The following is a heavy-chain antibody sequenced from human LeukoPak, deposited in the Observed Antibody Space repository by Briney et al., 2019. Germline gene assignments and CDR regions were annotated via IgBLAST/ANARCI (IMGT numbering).Heavy chain of an antibody. V-gene: IGHV3-11*01. CDR3: ARARGVNHWGAFDI. CDR2: ISSSGSTI. Sequence: PGGSLRLSCAASEFTFSDYYMSWIRQAPGKGLEWVSYISSSGSTIYYADSVKGRFTISRDNAKNSLYLQMNSLRAEDTAVYYCARARGVNHWGAFDIWGQGTMVTVSS. J-gene: IGHJ3*02. D-gene: IGHD7-27*01. CDR1: EFTFSDYY.